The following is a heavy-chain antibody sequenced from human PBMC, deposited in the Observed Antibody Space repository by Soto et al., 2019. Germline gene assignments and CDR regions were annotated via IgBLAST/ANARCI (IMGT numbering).Heavy chain of an antibody. V-gene: IGHV3-23*01. D-gene: IGHD3-3*01. Sequence: GGSLRLSCAASGFTFSSYAMSWVRQAPGKGLEWVSAISGSGGSTYYADSVKGRFTISRDNSKNTLYLQMNSLRAEDTAVYYRGKNSVFGGGFFTSGGRGPLVTVPS. CDR1: GFTFSSYA. CDR3: GKNSVFGGGFFTS. CDR2: ISGSGGST. J-gene: IGHJ4*02.